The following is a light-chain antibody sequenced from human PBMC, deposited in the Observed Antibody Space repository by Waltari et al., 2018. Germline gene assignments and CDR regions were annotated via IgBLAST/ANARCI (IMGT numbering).Light chain of an antibody. J-gene: IGKJ2*01. CDR1: QSVGSN. CDR3: QQYNNWPRT. V-gene: IGKV3-15*01. Sequence: EIVMTQSPATLSVSPGERATLSCRASQSVGSNVAWYQHTPGQAPRLLIYDASTRATGIPARFSGRGSGTEFTLTISSLQSEDFAVYYCQQYNNWPRTFGQGTKLEIK. CDR2: DAS.